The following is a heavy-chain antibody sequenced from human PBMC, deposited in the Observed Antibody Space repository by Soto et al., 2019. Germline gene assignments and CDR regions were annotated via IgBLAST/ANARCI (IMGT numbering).Heavy chain of an antibody. V-gene: IGHV4-4*02. J-gene: IGHJ5*02. D-gene: IGHD3-10*01. CDR3: SSRVTDAPT. CDR1: GASISSGW. Sequence: QVQLQESGPGLVKPSGTLSLTCAVSGASISSGWWTWVRQPPGKGLEWIGETLYSGRTNYNSSLNSRVTISIDKSKKQFSLNLSSVTAADTAVYYCSSRVTDAPTWGQGTLVTDSS. CDR2: TLYSGRT.